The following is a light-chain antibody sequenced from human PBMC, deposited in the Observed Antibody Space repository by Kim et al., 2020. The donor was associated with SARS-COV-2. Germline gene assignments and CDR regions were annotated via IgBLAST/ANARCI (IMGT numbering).Light chain of an antibody. J-gene: IGLJ1*01. CDR3: QSADSSGTYV. Sequence: SYELTQPPSVSVSPGQTARITCSGDALPKQYAYWYQQKPGQAPVLVIYKDSERPSGIPERFSGSSSGTTVTLTISGVQAEDEADYYWQSADSSGTYVFGT. CDR2: KDS. CDR1: ALPKQY. V-gene: IGLV3-25*03.